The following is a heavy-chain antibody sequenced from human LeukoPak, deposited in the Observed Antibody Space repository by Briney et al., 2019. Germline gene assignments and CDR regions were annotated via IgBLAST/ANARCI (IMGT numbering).Heavy chain of an antibody. D-gene: IGHD1-26*01. V-gene: IGHV4-61*02. Sequence: SETLSLTCTVSGGSISSGSYYWSWIRQPAGKGLEWIGRIYTSGSTNYNPSLKSRVTISVDTSKNQFSLKLSSVTAADTAVYYCARGIVEATTRSYWFDPWGQGTLVTVSS. CDR2: IYTSGST. J-gene: IGHJ5*02. CDR1: GGSISSGSYY. CDR3: ARGIVEATTRSYWFDP.